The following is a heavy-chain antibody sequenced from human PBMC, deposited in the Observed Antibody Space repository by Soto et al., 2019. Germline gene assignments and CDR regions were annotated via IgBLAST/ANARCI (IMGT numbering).Heavy chain of an antibody. CDR3: ARAYYYYMDV. V-gene: IGHV3-74*01. CDR2: INSDGSST. J-gene: IGHJ6*03. CDR1: GFTFSSYW. Sequence: GESLKISCAASGFTFSSYWMHWVRQAPGKGLVWVSRINSDGSSTSYADSVKGRFTISRDNAKNTLYLQMNSLRAEDTAVYYCARAYYYYMDVWGKGTTVTVSS.